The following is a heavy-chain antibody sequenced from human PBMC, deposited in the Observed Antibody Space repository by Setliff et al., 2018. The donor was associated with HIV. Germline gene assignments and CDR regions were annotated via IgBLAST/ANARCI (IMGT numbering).Heavy chain of an antibody. Sequence: GESLKISCKASGYTFSSYYIAWVRQKPGKGLEWMATMYSGDSDTTYSPSFQGQVTLSADKSISTAYLRLSSLAVSDTAIYYCARLRDFGDFWGPGTLVTVS. CDR3: ARLRDFGDF. CDR1: GYTFSSYY. D-gene: IGHD4-17*01. CDR2: MYSGDSDT. J-gene: IGHJ4*02. V-gene: IGHV5-51*01.